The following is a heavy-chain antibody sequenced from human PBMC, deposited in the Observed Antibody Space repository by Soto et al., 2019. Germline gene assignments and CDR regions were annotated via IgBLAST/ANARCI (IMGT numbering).Heavy chain of an antibody. CDR1: GGSISSGGYS. J-gene: IGHJ6*02. CDR2: IYHSGST. V-gene: IGHV4-30-2*01. Sequence: QLPLQESGSGLVKPSQTLSLTCAVSGGSISSGGYSWSWIRQPPGKGLEWIGYIYHSGSTYYNPSHKSRVTISLDRSKDQVSLKLSSVTAADTAVYYCASNTLGYCSSTSCRTIYYYGMAVWGQGTTVTVSS. D-gene: IGHD2-2*01. CDR3: ASNTLGYCSSTSCRTIYYYGMAV.